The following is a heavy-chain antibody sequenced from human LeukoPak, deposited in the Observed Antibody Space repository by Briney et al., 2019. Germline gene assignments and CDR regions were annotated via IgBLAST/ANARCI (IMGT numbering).Heavy chain of an antibody. J-gene: IGHJ6*03. CDR1: GGSISSGGYC. CDR3: ARVVGCIDTTCFYYMDV. V-gene: IGHV4-31*03. D-gene: IGHD2-2*01. CDR2: ICCSGT. Sequence: PSETLSLTCTVSGGSISSGGYCWTWPRQHPGKGLEWFGYICCSGTYYNPSLRSRVSISEDTSKNQFPLKLTSVTAADAAVYYCARVVGCIDTTCFYYMDVWGKGTTVTVSS.